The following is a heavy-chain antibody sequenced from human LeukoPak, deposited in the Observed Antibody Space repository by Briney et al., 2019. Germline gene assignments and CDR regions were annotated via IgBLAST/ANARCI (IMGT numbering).Heavy chain of an antibody. V-gene: IGHV3-23*01. CDR2: MTGPADTT. CDR1: GFNFNNFA. Sequence: GGSLRLSCAASGFNFNNFAMSWVRQAPGKGLEWLSAMTGPADTTYYAESVKGRFTISRDYSKSMVFLQMNSLRVEDTAIYYCAKGAEIDHWGQATLVTVSS. J-gene: IGHJ4*02. CDR3: AKGAEIDH.